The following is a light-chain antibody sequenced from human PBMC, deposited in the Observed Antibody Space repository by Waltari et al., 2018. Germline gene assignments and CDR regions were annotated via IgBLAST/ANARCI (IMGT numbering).Light chain of an antibody. CDR2: GAS. CDR3: QQYNNWPPWT. J-gene: IGKJ1*01. V-gene: IGKV3-15*01. CDR1: QSVSAN. Sequence: EITMTQSPGTLSVSPGEKATLSCRASQSVSANIAWYQQKPGQAPRLLIYGASTRAPGIPARFSGSGSGTEFTLTISSVQSEDFGLYYCQQYNNWPPWTFGQGTKEDIK.